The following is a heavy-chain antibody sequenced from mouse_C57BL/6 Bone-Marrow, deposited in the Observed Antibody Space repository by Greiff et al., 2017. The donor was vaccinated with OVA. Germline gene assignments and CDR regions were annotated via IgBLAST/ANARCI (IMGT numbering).Heavy chain of an antibody. CDR2: ISNGGGST. D-gene: IGHD2-2*01. Sequence: DVMLVESGGGLVQPGGSLKLSCAASGFTFSDYYMYWVRQTPEKRLEWVAYISNGGGSTYYPDTVKGRFTISRDNAKNTLYLQMSRLKSEDTAMYYCARMGYGYGYWYFDVWGTGTTVTVSS. CDR1: GFTFSDYY. V-gene: IGHV5-12*01. CDR3: ARMGYGYGYWYFDV. J-gene: IGHJ1*03.